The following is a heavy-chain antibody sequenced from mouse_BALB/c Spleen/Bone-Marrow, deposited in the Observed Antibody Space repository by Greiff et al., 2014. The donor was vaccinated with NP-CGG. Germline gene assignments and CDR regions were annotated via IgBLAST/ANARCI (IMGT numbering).Heavy chain of an antibody. CDR1: GFSLTSYD. J-gene: IGHJ1*01. CDR2: IWTGGGT. D-gene: IGHD2-13*01. CDR3: VREGAYYGDYDWYFDV. Sequence: QVQLQQSGPGLVAPSQSLSITCTVSGFSLTSYDINWIRQPPGKGLEWLGVIWTGGGTNYNSAFMSRLSISEDNSKSQVFLKMNSLQTDDTAIYYCVREGAYYGDYDWYFDVRGAGTTVTVSS. V-gene: IGHV2-9-2*01.